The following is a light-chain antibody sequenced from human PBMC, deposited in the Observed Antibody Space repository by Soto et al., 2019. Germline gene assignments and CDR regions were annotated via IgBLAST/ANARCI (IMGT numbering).Light chain of an antibody. CDR3: QQLNSYPIT. Sequence: DIQLTQSPSFLSASVGDRVTITCRASQGISSYLAWYQQKPGKAPKLLIYAASTLQSVVPSRFSGSGSGTDFTLTISSLQPEDFPTYYCQQLNSYPITFGQGTRLEIK. V-gene: IGKV1-9*01. CDR2: AAS. J-gene: IGKJ5*01. CDR1: QGISSY.